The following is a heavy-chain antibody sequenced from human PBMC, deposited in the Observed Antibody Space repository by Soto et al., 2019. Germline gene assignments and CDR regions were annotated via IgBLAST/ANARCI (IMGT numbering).Heavy chain of an antibody. Sequence: QVQLVESGGGVVQPGRSLRLSCAASGFTFSSHPMNWVRQAPGKGPEWVAIISYDGSNTYYADSVKGRFTISRDNSKNTLYLQLNSLRTDDTAVYYCARDPTGYCSSNSCYIYWFDPWGQGTLVTVSS. CDR1: GFTFSSHP. J-gene: IGHJ5*02. D-gene: IGHD2-2*01. CDR2: ISYDGSNT. CDR3: ARDPTGYCSSNSCYIYWFDP. V-gene: IGHV3-30-3*01.